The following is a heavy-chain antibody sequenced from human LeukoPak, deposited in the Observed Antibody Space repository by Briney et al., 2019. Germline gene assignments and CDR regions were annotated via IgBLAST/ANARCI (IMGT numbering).Heavy chain of an antibody. CDR2: ISYDGGKK. CDR1: GFTFSSYA. CDR3: AKASGYSSVDYGMDV. J-gene: IGHJ6*02. D-gene: IGHD6-19*01. V-gene: IGHV3-30-3*01. Sequence: GGSLRLSCAASGFTFSSYAMHWVRQAPGKGLEWVAVISYDGGKKYYADSVKGRFTISRDNPKNTPFLQMNSLRAEDTAVYCCAKASGYSSVDYGMDVWGQGTTVTVSS.